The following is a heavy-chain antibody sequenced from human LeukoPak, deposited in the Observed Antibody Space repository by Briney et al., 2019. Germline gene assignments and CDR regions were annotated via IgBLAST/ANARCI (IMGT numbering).Heavy chain of an antibody. CDR3: ARIGISARGTNFHH. CDR1: GYTFTGYY. D-gene: IGHD6-13*01. V-gene: IGHV1-2*02. J-gene: IGHJ1*01. CDR2: INSNSADT. Sequence: WASVKVSCKASGYTFTGYYIHWVRQAPGQGLEWMGWINSNSADTNYAQNFQGRVTMTRDTSISTAYMELSRLRSDDTALYYCARIGISARGTNFHHWGQGTLVTVSS.